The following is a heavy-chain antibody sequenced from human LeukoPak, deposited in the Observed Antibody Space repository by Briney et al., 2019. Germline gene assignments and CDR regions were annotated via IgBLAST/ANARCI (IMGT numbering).Heavy chain of an antibody. Sequence: PSETLSLTCTVSGGSISSYYWSWIRQPARKGLEWIGRIYTSGSTNYNPSLKSRVTMSVDTSKNQFSLKLSSVTAADTAVYYCASTLITMVRGASFDFWGQGTLVTVSS. J-gene: IGHJ4*02. CDR2: IYTSGST. CDR3: ASTLITMVRGASFDF. V-gene: IGHV4-4*07. D-gene: IGHD3-10*01. CDR1: GGSISSYY.